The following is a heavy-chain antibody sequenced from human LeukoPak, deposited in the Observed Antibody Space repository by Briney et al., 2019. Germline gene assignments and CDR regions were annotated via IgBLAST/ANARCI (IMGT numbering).Heavy chain of an antibody. J-gene: IGHJ5*02. V-gene: IGHV4-59*01. CDR3: AKETVVVPDDDWFGP. CDR2: IHYTGRT. D-gene: IGHD2-21*01. Sequence: PSETLSLTCSVSGGSINGDYWSWIRQTPGKGLEWIGYIHYTGRTSYNPSLKSRVTISADTSKNKFSLRLASVTAADTAVYYCAKETVVVPDDDWFGPWGQGTLVTVSS. CDR1: GGSINGDY.